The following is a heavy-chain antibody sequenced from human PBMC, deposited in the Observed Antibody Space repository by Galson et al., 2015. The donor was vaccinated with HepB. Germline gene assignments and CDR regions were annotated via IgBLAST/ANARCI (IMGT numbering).Heavy chain of an antibody. D-gene: IGHD4-11*01. CDR1: GFIFGGYS. J-gene: IGHJ4*02. CDR2: IDKDGADK. V-gene: IGHV3-7*03. Sequence: SLRLSCAASGFIFGGYSMTWVRQAPGEGLAWVANIDKDGADKWYVGSVSGRFTISRDNAKNSLYLQMNSLTVEDTAVYYCARVITGTIDYWGQGILVTVSS. CDR3: ARVITGTIDY.